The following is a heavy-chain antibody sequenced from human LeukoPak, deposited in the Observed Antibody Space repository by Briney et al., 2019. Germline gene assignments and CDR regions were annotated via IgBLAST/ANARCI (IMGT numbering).Heavy chain of an antibody. CDR2: ISNSGSTI. V-gene: IGHV3-11*01. CDR1: GFTFSDYY. D-gene: IGHD2-15*01. Sequence: GGSLRLSCAASGFTFSDYYMGWIRQAPGKGLEWVSYISNSGSTIYYADSVKGRFTISRDNAKNSLYLQMSSLRVEDTAVYYCARGHCSGGSCYSDWNYYYYGMDVWGQGTTVTVSS. J-gene: IGHJ6*02. CDR3: ARGHCSGGSCYSDWNYYYYGMDV.